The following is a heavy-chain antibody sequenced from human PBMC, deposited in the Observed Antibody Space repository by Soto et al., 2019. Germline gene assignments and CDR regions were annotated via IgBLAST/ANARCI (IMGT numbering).Heavy chain of an antibody. J-gene: IGHJ4*02. Sequence: GGSLRLSCAASGFTFSGYAMSWVRQAPGKGLEWVSAISGSGGSTYYADSVKGRFTISRDNSKNTLYLQMNSLRAEDTAVYYCAKDPRRYDSSGYFNFDYWGQGTLVTVSS. CDR3: AKDPRRYDSSGYFNFDY. CDR1: GFTFSGYA. D-gene: IGHD3-22*01. V-gene: IGHV3-23*01. CDR2: ISGSGGST.